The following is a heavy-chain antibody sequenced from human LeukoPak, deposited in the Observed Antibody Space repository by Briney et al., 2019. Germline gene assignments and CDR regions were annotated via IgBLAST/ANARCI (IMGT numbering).Heavy chain of an antibody. CDR2: IRYDGSNK. Sequence: GGSLRLSCAASGFTFSSYGMHWVRQAPGKGLEWVAFIRYDGSNKYYADSVKGRFTISRDNSKNTLYLQMNSLRAEDTAVYYCVNGDIVVAVAATPGYYGMDVWGQGTTVTVSS. D-gene: IGHD2-15*01. CDR1: GFTFSSYG. V-gene: IGHV3-30*02. J-gene: IGHJ6*02. CDR3: VNGDIVVAVAATPGYYGMDV.